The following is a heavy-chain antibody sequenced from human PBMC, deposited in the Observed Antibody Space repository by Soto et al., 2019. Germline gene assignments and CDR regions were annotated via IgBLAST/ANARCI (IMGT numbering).Heavy chain of an antibody. V-gene: IGHV3-23*01. CDR3: AKAPLRGYSYGIGDELDRHTDY. D-gene: IGHD5-18*01. CDR1: GFTFSSYA. CDR2: ISGSGGST. J-gene: IGHJ4*02. Sequence: GESLKISCAASGFTFSSYAMSWVRQAPGKGLEWVSAISGSGGSTYYADSVKGRFTISRDNSKNTLYLQMNSLRAEDTAVYYCAKAPLRGYSYGIGDELDRHTDYWGQGTLVTVSS.